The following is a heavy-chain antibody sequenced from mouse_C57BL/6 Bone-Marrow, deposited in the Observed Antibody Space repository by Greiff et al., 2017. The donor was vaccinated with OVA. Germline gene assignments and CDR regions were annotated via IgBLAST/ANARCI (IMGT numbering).Heavy chain of an antibody. CDR1: GYSFTGYY. J-gene: IGHJ4*01. Sequence: LVESGPELVKPGASVKISCKASGYSFTGYYMNWVKQSPEKSLEWIGEINPSTGGTTYNQKFKAKATLTVDKSSSTAYMQLKSLTSEDSAVYYCARGGSSLYYYAMDYWGQGTSVTVSS. V-gene: IGHV1-42*01. CDR3: ARGGSSLYYYAMDY. D-gene: IGHD6-5*01. CDR2: INPSTGGT.